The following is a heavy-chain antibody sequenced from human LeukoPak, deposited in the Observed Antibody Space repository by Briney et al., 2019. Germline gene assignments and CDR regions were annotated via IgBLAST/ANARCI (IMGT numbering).Heavy chain of an antibody. D-gene: IGHD2-21*02. V-gene: IGHV3-43*02. CDR2: ITANGDST. J-gene: IGHJ4*02. CDR3: AKDIEAGTAGFSFDY. CDR1: GFSFAYYA. Sequence: GGSLLLSCAASGFSFAYYAMHWVRQAPGKGLEWVSLITANGDSTYYADSVKGRFTISRDNSKNSLSLQMNSLRTEDTALYYCAKDIEAGTAGFSFDYWGQGTLVAVSS.